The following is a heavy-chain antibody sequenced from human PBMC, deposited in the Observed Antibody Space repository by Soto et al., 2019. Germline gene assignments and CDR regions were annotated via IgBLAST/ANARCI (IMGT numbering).Heavy chain of an antibody. CDR1: GGSFSGYY. Sequence: SETLSLTCAVYGGSFSGYYWSRIRQPPGKGLEWIGEINHSGSTNYNPSLKSRVTISVDTSKNQFSLKLSSVTAADTAVYYCARLVRDCTNGVCYPYYYYYYYMDVWGKGTTVTVSS. CDR2: INHSGST. CDR3: ARLVRDCTNGVCYPYYYYYYYMDV. D-gene: IGHD2-8*01. V-gene: IGHV4-34*01. J-gene: IGHJ6*03.